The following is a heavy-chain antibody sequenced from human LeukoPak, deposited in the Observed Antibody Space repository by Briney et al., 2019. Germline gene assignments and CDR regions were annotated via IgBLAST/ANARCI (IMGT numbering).Heavy chain of an antibody. CDR1: GFSVSSNY. Sequence: GGSLRLSCAASGFSVSSNYMSWVRQAPGKGLEWVSVIYNSGTTKYADSVKGRFTIARDNSKNTLYLQMNSLRTEDTAVYYCVTDDDFKIENWGRGTLVTVSS. CDR2: IYNSGTT. D-gene: IGHD3-3*01. CDR3: VTDDDFKIEN. J-gene: IGHJ4*02. V-gene: IGHV3-53*01.